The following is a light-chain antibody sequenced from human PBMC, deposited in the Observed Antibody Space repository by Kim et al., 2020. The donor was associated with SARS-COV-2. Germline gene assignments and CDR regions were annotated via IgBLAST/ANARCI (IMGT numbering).Light chain of an antibody. CDR2: SAS. CDR3: QQLNNYPRT. CDR1: QGIGNH. V-gene: IGKV1-9*01. J-gene: IGKJ1*01. Sequence: ASVGDRVTITCRASQGIGNHLAWYQQKPGKAPNLLIYSASTLQSGVPSRFIGSGSGTEFTLTITSLQPEDFATYYCQQLNNYPRTFGQGTKVDIK.